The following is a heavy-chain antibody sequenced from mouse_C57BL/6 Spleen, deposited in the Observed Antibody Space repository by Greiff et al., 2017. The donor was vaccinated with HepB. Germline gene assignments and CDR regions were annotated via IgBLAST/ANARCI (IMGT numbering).Heavy chain of an antibody. J-gene: IGHJ4*01. CDR3: ARKGRAYYRDYYAMDY. Sequence: QVQLQQSGPELVKPGASVKISCKASGYAFSSSWMNWVKQRPGKGLEWIGRIYPGDGDTNYNGKFKGKATLTADKSSSTAYMQLSSLTSEDSAVYFCARKGRAYYRDYYAMDYWGQGTSVTVSS. D-gene: IGHD2-14*01. CDR2: IYPGDGDT. V-gene: IGHV1-82*01. CDR1: GYAFSSSW.